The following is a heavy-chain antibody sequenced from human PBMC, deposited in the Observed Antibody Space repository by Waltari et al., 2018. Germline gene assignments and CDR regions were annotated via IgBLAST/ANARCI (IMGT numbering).Heavy chain of an antibody. CDR2: ISGSGNRT. V-gene: IGHV3-48*04. CDR3: ARYDFWSGYFDN. CDR1: GFPFSRYS. Sequence: EVHLVESGGGLVQPGGSLRLSCVASGFPFSRYSLNWVRQGPGKVLEWVSYISGSGNRTVYADSVKGQFTISRDNTNNSIFLQLNSLRVEDTAVYYCARYDFWSGYFDNWGPGTLVTVSS. J-gene: IGHJ4*02. D-gene: IGHD3-3*01.